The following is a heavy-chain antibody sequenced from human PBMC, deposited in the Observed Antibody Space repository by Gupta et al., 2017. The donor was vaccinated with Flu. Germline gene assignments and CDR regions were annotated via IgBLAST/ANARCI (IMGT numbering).Heavy chain of an antibody. CDR3: AKAYSGYPFPFAF. CDR2: IAPSARNT. D-gene: IGHD5-12*01. V-gene: IGHV3-23*01. CDR1: GFTFSNHA. J-gene: IGHJ4*02. Sequence: DVQLLDSGGGLVQPGGSLRLSCEASGFTFSNHAMSWVRRAPGQGLEWVASIAPSARNTYYAASVKGRFTISRDNSKNSLSLQMDSLRAEDTALYYWAKAYSGYPFPFAFWGQGALVTVSS.